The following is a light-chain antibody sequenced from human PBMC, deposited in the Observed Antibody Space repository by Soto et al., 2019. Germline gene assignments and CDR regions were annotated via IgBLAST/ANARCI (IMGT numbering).Light chain of an antibody. V-gene: IGKV1-33*01. CDR1: QDISKF. CDR3: QQYDNRHFT. J-gene: IGKJ3*01. Sequence: DIQMTQSPSSLSASVGDRVSFTCQASQDISKFLNWYQHKPGQAPSLLIYDASKSQFGVPSRFSGSGSGTAFSFTISSLQPEDNATYYCQQYDNRHFTFGPGTKVDVK. CDR2: DAS.